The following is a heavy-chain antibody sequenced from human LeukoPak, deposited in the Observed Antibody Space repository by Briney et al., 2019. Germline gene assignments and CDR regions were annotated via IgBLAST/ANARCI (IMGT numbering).Heavy chain of an antibody. CDR1: GFTVSSNY. V-gene: IGHV3-53*01. Sequence: GGSLRLSCAASGFTVSSNYVSWVRQAPGKGLEWVSVIYSGGSTYYADSVKGRFTISRDNSKNTLYLQMNSLRAEDTAVYYCARDLPNCSSTSCYPSDAFDIWGQGTMVTVSS. CDR2: IYSGGST. CDR3: ARDLPNCSSTSCYPSDAFDI. D-gene: IGHD2-2*01. J-gene: IGHJ3*02.